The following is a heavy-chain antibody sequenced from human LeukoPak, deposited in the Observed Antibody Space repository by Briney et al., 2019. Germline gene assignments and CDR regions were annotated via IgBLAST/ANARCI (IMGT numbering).Heavy chain of an antibody. D-gene: IGHD3-10*01. CDR2: IYYSGST. J-gene: IGHJ5*02. CDR3: ARDSRSGVDWFDP. V-gene: IGHV4-59*01. CDR1: GGSISSYY. Sequence: SETLSLTCTVSGGSISSYYWSWIRQPPGKGLEWIGYIYYSGSTNCNPSLKSRVTISVDTSKNQFSLKLSSVTAADTAVYYCARDSRSGVDWFDPWGQGTLVTVSS.